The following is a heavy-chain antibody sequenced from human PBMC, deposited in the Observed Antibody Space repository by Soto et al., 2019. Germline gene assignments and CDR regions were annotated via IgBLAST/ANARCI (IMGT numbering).Heavy chain of an antibody. V-gene: IGHV4-39*01. CDR3: ARQRTTVVTQAYFDH. CDR1: GESISSSSYY. CDR2: IYYSGRT. Sequence: SETLSLTCIVSGESISSSSYYWGWIRQPPGKGSEWIGSIYYSGRTYYNPSFKSRVTISIDTSKNQFSLKLSSVTATDTAVYYCARQRTTVVTQAYFDHWGQGALVTVSS. J-gene: IGHJ4*02. D-gene: IGHD2-21*02.